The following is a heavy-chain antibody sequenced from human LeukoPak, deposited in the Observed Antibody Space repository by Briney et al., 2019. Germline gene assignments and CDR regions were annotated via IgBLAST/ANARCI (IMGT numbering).Heavy chain of an antibody. J-gene: IGHJ6*03. CDR2: INHSGST. Sequence: PSETLSLTCAVYGGSFSGYYWSWIRQPPGKGLEWTGEINHSGSTNYNPSLKSRVTISVDTSKNQFSLKLSSVTAADTAVYYCARGSLYYYYYYMDVWGKGTTVTVSS. CDR3: ARGSLYYYYYYMDV. CDR1: GGSFSGYY. V-gene: IGHV4-34*01.